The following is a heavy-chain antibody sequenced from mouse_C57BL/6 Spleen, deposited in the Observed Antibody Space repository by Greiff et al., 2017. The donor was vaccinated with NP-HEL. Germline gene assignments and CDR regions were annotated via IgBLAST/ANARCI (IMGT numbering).Heavy chain of an antibody. D-gene: IGHD5-1*01. CDR2: IYPGDGDT. CDR1: GYAFSSSW. J-gene: IGHJ4*01. CDR3: AREGFSSTSYYYAMDY. V-gene: IGHV1-82*01. Sequence: QVQLKESGPELVKPGASVKISCKASGYAFSSSWMNWVKQRPGKGLEWIGRIYPGDGDTNYNGKFKGKATLTADKSSSTAYMQLSSLTSEDSAVYFCAREGFSSTSYYYAMDYWGQGTSVTVSS.